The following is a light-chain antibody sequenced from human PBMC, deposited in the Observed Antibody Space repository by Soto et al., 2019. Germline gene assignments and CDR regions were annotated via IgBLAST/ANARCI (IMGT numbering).Light chain of an antibody. CDR3: NSYTSSSTLV. CDR2: DVS. V-gene: IGLV2-14*03. Sequence: QSALTQPASVSGSPGQSITISCTGTNSDVGGNNFVSWYQHHPGKAPKLMIYDVSNRPSGVSNRFAGSKSGNTASLTISGLQAEDEADYYCNSYTSSSTLVFGGGTKLTVL. CDR1: NSDVGGNNF. J-gene: IGLJ2*01.